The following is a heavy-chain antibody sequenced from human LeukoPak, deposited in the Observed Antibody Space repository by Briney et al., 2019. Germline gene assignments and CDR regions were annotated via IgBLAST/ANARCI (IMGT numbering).Heavy chain of an antibody. CDR2: INGDGSST. Sequence: PGGSLRLSCAASGFTFSNYWMHWVRQAPGKGLVWVSRINGDGSSTSYADSVKGRFTISRDNAKNTLYLQMNSLRAEDTAVYYCAGGRAYYDSSGYYYLFDYWGQGTLVTVSS. CDR3: AGGRAYYDSSGYYYLFDY. V-gene: IGHV3-74*01. D-gene: IGHD3-22*01. J-gene: IGHJ4*02. CDR1: GFTFSNYW.